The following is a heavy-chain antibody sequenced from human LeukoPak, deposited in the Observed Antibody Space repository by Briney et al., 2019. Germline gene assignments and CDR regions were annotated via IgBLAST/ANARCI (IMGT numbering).Heavy chain of an antibody. Sequence: SVKVSCKASGYTFTGYYMHWVRQAPGQGLEWMGWINPNSGGTNYAQKFQGRVTMTRDTSISTAYMELSRLRSDDTAVYYCARTEPYYYHYGMDVWGQGTTVTVSS. D-gene: IGHD1-26*01. CDR3: ARTEPYYYHYGMDV. CDR1: GYTFTGYY. V-gene: IGHV1-2*02. J-gene: IGHJ6*02. CDR2: INPNSGGT.